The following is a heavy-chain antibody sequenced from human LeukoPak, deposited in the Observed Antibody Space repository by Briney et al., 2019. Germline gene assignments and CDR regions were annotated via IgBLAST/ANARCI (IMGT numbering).Heavy chain of an antibody. CDR3: ASQSSSSPDFDY. CDR2: INPNSGGT. D-gene: IGHD6-6*01. J-gene: IGHJ4*02. V-gene: IGHV1-2*02. Sequence: ASVKVPCKASGYTFTSYYMHWVRQAPGQGLEWMGWINPNSGGTNYAQKFQGRVTMTRDTSISTAYMELSRLRSDDTAVYYCASQSSSSPDFDYWGQGTLVTVSS. CDR1: GYTFTSYY.